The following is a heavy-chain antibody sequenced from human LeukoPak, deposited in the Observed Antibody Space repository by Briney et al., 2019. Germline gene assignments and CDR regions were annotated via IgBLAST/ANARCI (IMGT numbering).Heavy chain of an antibody. CDR1: GASISSYS. CDR2: IHYSGNT. Sequence: SETLSLTCTVSGASISSYSWSWIRQAPGKGLEWLGNIHYSGNTNYNPSLRGRVTIVLDTPKNQFSLNLNSVTAADTAVYYCATHDSAVMVTSAFDYWGQGSLVTVSS. J-gene: IGHJ4*02. D-gene: IGHD5-18*01. V-gene: IGHV4-59*01. CDR3: ATHDSAVMVTSAFDY.